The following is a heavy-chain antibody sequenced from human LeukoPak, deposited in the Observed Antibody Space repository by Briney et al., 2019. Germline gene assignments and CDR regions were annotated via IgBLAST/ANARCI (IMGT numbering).Heavy chain of an antibody. CDR1: GFTFNNYW. D-gene: IGHD6-13*01. CDR2: IKQDGSGL. V-gene: IGHV3-7*03. J-gene: IGHJ4*02. Sequence: GGSLRLSCAASGFTFNNYWMSWVRQAPGKGLEWVANIKQDGSGLYYVESVKGRFTISRDNAKNSLYLRMTSLRAEDTAVYYCARKGGPYSSSWYQDYWGQGTLVTVSS. CDR3: ARKGGPYSSSWYQDY.